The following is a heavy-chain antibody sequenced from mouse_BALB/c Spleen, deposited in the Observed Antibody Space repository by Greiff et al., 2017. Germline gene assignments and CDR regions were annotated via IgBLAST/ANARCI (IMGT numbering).Heavy chain of an antibody. V-gene: IGHV5-6-4*01. Sequence: EVQGVESGGGLVKPGGSLKLSCAASGFTFSSYTMSWVRQTPEKRLEWVATISSGGSYTYYPDSVKGRFTISRDNAKNTLYLQMSSLKSEDTAMYYCTRDPPYGNYIDDWGQGTTLTVSS. CDR2: ISSGGSYT. J-gene: IGHJ2*01. CDR1: GFTFSSYT. D-gene: IGHD2-1*01. CDR3: TRDPPYGNYIDD.